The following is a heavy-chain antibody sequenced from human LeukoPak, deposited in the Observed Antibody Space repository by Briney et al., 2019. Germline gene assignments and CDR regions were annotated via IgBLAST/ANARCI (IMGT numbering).Heavy chain of an antibody. CDR1: GGSISSYY. CDR2: IYYSGST. J-gene: IGHJ6*03. D-gene: IGHD3-3*01. CDR3: ARDADYDFWSGYSYYMDV. Sequence: SETLSLTCTVSGGSISSYYWSWIRQPPGKGLEWIGYIYYSGSTNYNPSLKSRVTISVDTSKNQFSLKLSSVTAADTAVYYCARDADYDFWSGYSYYMDVWGKGTTVTVSS. V-gene: IGHV4-59*01.